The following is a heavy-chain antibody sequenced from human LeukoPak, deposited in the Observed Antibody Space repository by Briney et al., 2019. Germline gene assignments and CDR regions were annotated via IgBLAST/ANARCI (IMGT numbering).Heavy chain of an antibody. Sequence: SVTVSYKASGGTFSNYAISWVRQAPGQGLEWMGGIIPIFGTANYAQKFQGRVTITADESTSTAYMELSSLRSEDTAVYYCARGWCSGGSCYSGFDYWGQGTLVTVSS. CDR2: IIPIFGTA. J-gene: IGHJ4*02. D-gene: IGHD2-15*01. V-gene: IGHV1-69*13. CDR3: ARGWCSGGSCYSGFDY. CDR1: GGTFSNYA.